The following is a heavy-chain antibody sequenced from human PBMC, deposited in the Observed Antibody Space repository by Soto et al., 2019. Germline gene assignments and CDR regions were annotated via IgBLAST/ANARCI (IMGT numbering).Heavy chain of an antibody. V-gene: IGHV4-59*08. J-gene: IGHJ4*02. CDR1: GDSVTSHY. CDR2: MHYTGFS. D-gene: IGHD6-25*01. CDR3: ARLQAAEYPGPQ. Sequence: SETLSLTCSFPGDSVTSHYLTWIRQSPEKGLEWIGYMHYTGFSHYNPSLKSRVTISVDRSKNQFSLKLSSVTAADTAVYYCARLQAAEYPGPQWGQGTLVTVSS.